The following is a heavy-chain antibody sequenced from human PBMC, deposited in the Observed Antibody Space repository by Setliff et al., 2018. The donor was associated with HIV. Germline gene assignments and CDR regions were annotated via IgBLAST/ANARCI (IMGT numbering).Heavy chain of an antibody. CDR1: GYSFTTSG. D-gene: IGHD6-6*01. Sequence: ASVKVSCKASGYSFTTSGVSWVRQAPGRGLEWMGWINIRSGNTNYAQKFQGRVTMTTDTSTSTAYMGLRSLRSDDTAVYYCASDEPKNTEAAPGYWGQGTLVTVSS. V-gene: IGHV1-18*01. CDR2: INIRSGNT. CDR3: ASDEPKNTEAAPGY. J-gene: IGHJ4*02.